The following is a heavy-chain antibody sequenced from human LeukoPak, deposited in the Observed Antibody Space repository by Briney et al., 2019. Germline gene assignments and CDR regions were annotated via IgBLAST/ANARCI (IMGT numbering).Heavy chain of an antibody. V-gene: IGHV4-31*03. J-gene: IGHJ4*02. CDR3: AKGSGDVPYNFDY. Sequence: PSETLSLTCTVSGGSISSGGYYWSWIRQPPGKGLEWIGYIYYSGSTYYNPSLKSRVTISVDTSKNQFSLKLSSVAAADTAAYYCAKGSGDVPYNFDYWGQGTLVTVSS. CDR1: GGSISSGGYY. CDR2: IYYSGST. D-gene: IGHD3-10*02.